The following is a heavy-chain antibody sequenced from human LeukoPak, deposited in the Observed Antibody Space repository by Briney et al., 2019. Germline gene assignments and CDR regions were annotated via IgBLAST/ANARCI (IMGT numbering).Heavy chain of an antibody. V-gene: IGHV3-30*18. J-gene: IGHJ5*02. Sequence: GGSLRLSCAASGFTFSSYGMHWVRQAPGKGLEWVAVISYDGSNKYYADSVKGRFTISRDNSKNTLYLQMNSLRAEDTAVYYCAKGTDFWSGPNWFDPWGQGTLVTVSS. CDR1: GFTFSSYG. D-gene: IGHD3-3*01. CDR3: AKGTDFWSGPNWFDP. CDR2: ISYDGSNK.